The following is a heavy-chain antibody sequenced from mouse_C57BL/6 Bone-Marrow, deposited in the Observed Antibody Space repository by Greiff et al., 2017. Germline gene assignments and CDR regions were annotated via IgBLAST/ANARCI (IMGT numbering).Heavy chain of an antibody. CDR1: GYTFTDYE. J-gene: IGHJ4*01. Sequence: QVQLQQSGAELVRPGASVTLSCKASGYTFTDYEMHWVKQTPVHGLEWIGAIDPETGGTAYNQKFKGKAILTADKSSSTAYMELRSLTSEDSAVYYCTRLELGGAMDYWGQGTSVTVSS. D-gene: IGHD4-1*01. CDR2: IDPETGGT. CDR3: TRLELGGAMDY. V-gene: IGHV1-15*01.